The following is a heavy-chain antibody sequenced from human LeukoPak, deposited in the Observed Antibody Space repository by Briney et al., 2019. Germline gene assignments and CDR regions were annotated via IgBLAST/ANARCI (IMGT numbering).Heavy chain of an antibody. CDR1: GFTFSSYS. CDR3: ARDVTNIVATDY. V-gene: IGHV3-21*01. D-gene: IGHD5-12*01. Sequence: PGGSLRLSCAAPGFTFSSYSMNWVRQAPGKGLEWVSSISSSSSYIYYADSVKGRFTISRDNAKNSLYLQMNSLRAEDTAVYYCARDVTNIVATDYWGQGTLVTVSS. CDR2: ISSSSSYI. J-gene: IGHJ4*02.